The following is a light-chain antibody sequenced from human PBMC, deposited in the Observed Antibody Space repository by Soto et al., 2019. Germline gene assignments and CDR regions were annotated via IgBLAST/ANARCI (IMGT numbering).Light chain of an antibody. CDR3: SSYAGSSHV. CDR1: SSDVGGYNY. CDR2: EVN. V-gene: IGLV2-8*01. Sequence: QSVLTQPPSASGSPGQSVAISCTGASSDVGGYNYVSWYQQHPGKAPKLMIYEVNKRPSGVPDRFSGSKSGNTASLTVSGLQAEDEADYYCSSYAGSSHVFGTVTKVTVL. J-gene: IGLJ1*01.